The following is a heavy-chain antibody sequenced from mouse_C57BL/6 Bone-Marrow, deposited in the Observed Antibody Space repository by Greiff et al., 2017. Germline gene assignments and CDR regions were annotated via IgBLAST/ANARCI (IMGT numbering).Heavy chain of an antibody. CDR2: IHPNSGST. Sequence: QVQLQQSGAELVKPGASVKLSCKASGYTFTSYWMHWVKQRPGQGLEWIGMIHPNSGSTNYKEKFKSKATLTVDKSSSTAYMQLSSLTSEDSAVYYCAREDYGSHYWGTGTTVTVSS. CDR3: AREDYGSHY. V-gene: IGHV1-64*01. D-gene: IGHD1-1*01. J-gene: IGHJ1*03. CDR1: GYTFTSYW.